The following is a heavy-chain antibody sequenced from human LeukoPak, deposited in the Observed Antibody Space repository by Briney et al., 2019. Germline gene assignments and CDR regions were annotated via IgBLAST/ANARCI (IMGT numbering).Heavy chain of an antibody. J-gene: IGHJ3*02. Sequence: GGSLRLSCAASGFTFSSYWMHWVRQAPGKGPVWVSLIKTDGRSTSYADSVKGRFTISRDNAKNTLYLQMNSLRAEDTAVYYCARDLCSGGSCFTSDAFDIWGQGTMVTVSS. CDR2: IKTDGRST. CDR3: ARDLCSGGSCFTSDAFDI. CDR1: GFTFSSYW. D-gene: IGHD2-15*01. V-gene: IGHV3-74*01.